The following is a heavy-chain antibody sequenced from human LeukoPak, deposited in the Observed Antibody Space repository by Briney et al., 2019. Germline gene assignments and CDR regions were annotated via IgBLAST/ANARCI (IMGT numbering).Heavy chain of an antibody. D-gene: IGHD5-18*01. CDR3: ARVRRGYTYGGNAFDI. Sequence: SETLSLTCTVSGGSISSYYWSWIRQPPGKGLEWIGEINHSGSTNYKSSLKSRVTISVDTSKNQFSLKLSSVTAADTAVYYCARVRRGYTYGGNAFDIWGQGTMVTVSS. CDR2: INHSGST. J-gene: IGHJ3*02. CDR1: GGSISSYY. V-gene: IGHV4-34*01.